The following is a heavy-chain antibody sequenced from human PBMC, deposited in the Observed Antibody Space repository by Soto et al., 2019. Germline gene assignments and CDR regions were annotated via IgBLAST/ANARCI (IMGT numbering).Heavy chain of an antibody. J-gene: IGHJ3*02. CDR2: IIPIFGTA. CDR3: ARVGDSVDAFDI. Sequence: QVQLVQSGAEVKKPGSSVKVSCKASGGTFSSYAISWVRQAPGQGLEWMGGIIPIFGTANYAQKFQGRVTITADESTSTAYMELSSLRSEDRAVYYGARVGDSVDAFDIWGQGTMVTVSS. CDR1: GGTFSSYA. V-gene: IGHV1-69*01. D-gene: IGHD3-22*01.